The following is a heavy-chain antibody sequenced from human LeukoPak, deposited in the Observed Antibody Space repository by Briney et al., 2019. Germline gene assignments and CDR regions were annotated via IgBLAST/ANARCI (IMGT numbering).Heavy chain of an antibody. CDR3: ARDRYGAYLWSGFWGIKDAFDI. CDR1: GYTFTSYA. Sequence: ASVKVSCKASGYTFTSYAMNWVRQAPGQGLEWMGWINTNTGNPTYAQGFTGRFVFSLDTSVSTAYLQICSLKAEDTAVYYCARDRYGAYLWSGFWGIKDAFDIWGQGTMVTVSS. V-gene: IGHV7-4-1*01. J-gene: IGHJ3*02. CDR2: INTNTGNP. D-gene: IGHD3-3*01.